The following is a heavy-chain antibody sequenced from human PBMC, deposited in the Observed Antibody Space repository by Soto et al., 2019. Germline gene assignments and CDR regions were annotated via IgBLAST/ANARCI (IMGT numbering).Heavy chain of an antibody. J-gene: IGHJ3*01. Sequence: ASVNVSCKASGYTFTSSCISWVRQAPGQGLECMGWISAHTGSSEYAQRFQGRVTMTTDRSTSTAYMELRSLRSDDTAVYYCARAFFYQGSDSRGYSFDAFDFWGPGTLVTVS. CDR3: ARAFFYQGSDSRGYSFDAFDF. V-gene: IGHV1-18*01. D-gene: IGHD3-22*01. CDR2: ISAHTGSS. CDR1: GYTFTSSC.